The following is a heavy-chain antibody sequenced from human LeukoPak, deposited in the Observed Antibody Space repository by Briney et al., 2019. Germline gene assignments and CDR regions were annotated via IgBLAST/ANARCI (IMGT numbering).Heavy chain of an antibody. J-gene: IGHJ6*03. Sequence: ASVKVSCKASGGTFSSYAISWVRQAPGQGLEWMGGIIPIFGTANYAQKFQGRVTITTDESTSTAYMELSSLRSEDTAVYYCARSPSNLGYSSSWYDLPYYYYYMDVWGKGTTVTVSS. D-gene: IGHD6-13*01. CDR3: ARSPSNLGYSSSWYDLPYYYYYMDV. CDR2: IIPIFGTA. CDR1: GGTFSSYA. V-gene: IGHV1-69*05.